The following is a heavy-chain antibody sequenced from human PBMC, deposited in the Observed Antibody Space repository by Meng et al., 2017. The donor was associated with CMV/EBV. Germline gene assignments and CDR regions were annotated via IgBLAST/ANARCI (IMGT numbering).Heavy chain of an antibody. CDR1: GFAVSGNY. J-gene: IGHJ4*02. CDR2: IYSGDST. Sequence: GESLKISCAASGFAVSGNYMSWVRQAPGQGLQWVSVIYSGDSTYYADSVKGRFTISRDNSKNTLYLQMNSLRAEDTAVYYCARAYDYGDYDSCYFDYWGQGTLVTVSS. V-gene: IGHV3-53*01. CDR3: ARAYDYGDYDSCYFDY. D-gene: IGHD4-17*01.